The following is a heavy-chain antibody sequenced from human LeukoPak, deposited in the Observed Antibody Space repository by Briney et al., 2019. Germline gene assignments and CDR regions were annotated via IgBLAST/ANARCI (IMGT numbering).Heavy chain of an antibody. V-gene: IGHV3-21*01. CDR2: ISSSSSYI. CDR1: GFTFSSYS. J-gene: IGHJ3*02. CDR3: AREDSSSQLDAFDI. D-gene: IGHD6-6*01. Sequence: KPGGSLRLSCAASGFTFSSYSMNWVRQAPGKGLEWVSSISSSSSYIYYADSVKGRFTISRDNAKNSLYLQMNSLRAEDTAVYYCAREDSSSQLDAFDIWGQGTMVTVSS.